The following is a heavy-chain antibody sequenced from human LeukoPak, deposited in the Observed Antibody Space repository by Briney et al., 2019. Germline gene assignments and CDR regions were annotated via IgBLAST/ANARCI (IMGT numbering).Heavy chain of an antibody. D-gene: IGHD3-22*01. V-gene: IGHV4-34*01. CDR1: GGSFSGYY. J-gene: IGHJ6*02. CDR3: ARGLFDGSGLPYAMDV. CDR2: INHSGSA. Sequence: SETLSLTCAVYGGSFSGYYWSWIRQPPGRGLEWIGEINHSGSANYNPSLKSRVTISVDTSKNQFSLKVSSVTAAGTAVYYCARGLFDGSGLPYAMDVWGQGTTVTVSS.